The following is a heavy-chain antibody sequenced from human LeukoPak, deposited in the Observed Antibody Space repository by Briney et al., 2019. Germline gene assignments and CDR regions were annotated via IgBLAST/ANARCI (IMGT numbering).Heavy chain of an antibody. V-gene: IGHV4-59*01. D-gene: IGHD4-17*01. J-gene: IGHJ6*02. Sequence: SETLSLTCTVSGGSISYYYWSWIRQSPGKGLEWIGYIYYSGTTNYNPSLKSRVTISVDTSKNQFTLQLRSVTAADTAVYYCAREDPQTTVPEGMDVWGQGTTVTVSS. CDR3: AREDPQTTVPEGMDV. CDR2: IYYSGTT. CDR1: GGSISYYY.